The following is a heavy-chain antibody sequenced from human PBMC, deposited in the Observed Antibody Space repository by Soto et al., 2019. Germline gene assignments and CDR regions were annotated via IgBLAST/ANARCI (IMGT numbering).Heavy chain of an antibody. J-gene: IGHJ3*01. CDR2: IYYSGST. D-gene: IGHD3-10*02. CDR1: GGSISSGGHY. CDR3: AMFPLGGFDVFAV. Sequence: SETLSLTCSVSGGSISSGGHYWGWIRQHPVKGLEWIGYIYYSGSTYYNPSLKSRVSISIHSSKKQFSLKLNSVTAADTAMYYCAMFPLGGFDVFAVCGQGTMVT. V-gene: IGHV4-31*03.